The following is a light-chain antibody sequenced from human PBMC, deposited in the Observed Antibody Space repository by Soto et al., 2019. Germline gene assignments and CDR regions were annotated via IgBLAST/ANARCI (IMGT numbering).Light chain of an antibody. V-gene: IGKV1-27*01. CDR3: QNSNSAPLT. Sequence: LQMTQSPPSLSASIGDRVTFTCRASHDIGNSLAWYQQRPGKSPRLLIYDASTLQSGVPARFRGSGSGTDFTLAIDSLRPEDIATYYCQNSNSAPLTLGGGTQVEVK. CDR2: DAS. CDR1: HDIGNS. J-gene: IGKJ4*01.